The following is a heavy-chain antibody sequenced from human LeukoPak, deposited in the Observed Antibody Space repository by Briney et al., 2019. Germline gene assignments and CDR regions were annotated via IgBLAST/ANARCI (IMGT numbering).Heavy chain of an antibody. J-gene: IGHJ4*02. CDR2: ISGSGGST. Sequence: GGSLRLSCAASGFTFSSYGMSWVRQAPGKGLEWVSAISGSGGSTYYADSVKGRFTISRDNSKNTLYLQMNSLRAEDTAVYYCAKDSYISGSYDYWGQGTLVTVSS. V-gene: IGHV3-23*01. D-gene: IGHD1-26*01. CDR1: GFTFSSYG. CDR3: AKDSYISGSYDY.